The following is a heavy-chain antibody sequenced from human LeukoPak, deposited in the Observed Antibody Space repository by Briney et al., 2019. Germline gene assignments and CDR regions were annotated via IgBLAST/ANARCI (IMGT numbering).Heavy chain of an antibody. CDR1: GFTFSSYG. V-gene: IGHV3-23*01. D-gene: IGHD3-16*01. CDR2: ISGSGGST. Sequence: GGTLRLSCAASGFTFSSYGMSWVRQAPGKGLEWVSAISGSGGSTYYADSVKGRFTISRDNSKNTLYLQMNSLRAEDTAVYYCARDEMRIMMDVWGKGTTVTVSS. CDR3: ARDEMRIMMDV. J-gene: IGHJ6*04.